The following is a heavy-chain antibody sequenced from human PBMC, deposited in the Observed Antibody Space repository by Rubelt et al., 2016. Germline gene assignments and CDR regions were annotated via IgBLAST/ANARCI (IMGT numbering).Heavy chain of an antibody. CDR2: IWYDGSNK. D-gene: IGHD1-26*01. CDR1: GFTFRSFG. Sequence: QVHLVESGGGVVQPGRSLRLSCAASGFTFRSFGMHWVRQAPGKGLEWLGVIWYDGSNKFYADSVKGRFTVSKDNSKNMLYVQMSSLRAEDTAVYYCAKAGEREQLDAHWGQGTLVTVSS. V-gene: IGHV3-33*06. J-gene: IGHJ1*01. CDR3: AKAGEREQLDAH.